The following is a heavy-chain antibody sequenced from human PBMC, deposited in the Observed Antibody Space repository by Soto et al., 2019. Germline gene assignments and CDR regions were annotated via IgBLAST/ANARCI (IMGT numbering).Heavy chain of an antibody. CDR3: GKGRAITGYYSALDY. CDR2: IYSGGST. V-gene: IGHV3-66*01. J-gene: IGHJ4*02. CDR1: GFTVNNNY. Sequence: PGGSMRLCCAAAGFTVNNNYMSWVREDPGKGLEWVSIIYSGGSTYYADYVKGRFSTSRDISKNMVFLEMNSLRAEDTAVYYCGKGRAITGYYSALDYWGQGTLVTVS. D-gene: IGHD3-9*01.